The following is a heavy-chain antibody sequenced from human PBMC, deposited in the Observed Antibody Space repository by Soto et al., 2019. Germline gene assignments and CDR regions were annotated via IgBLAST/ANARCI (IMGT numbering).Heavy chain of an antibody. J-gene: IGHJ4*02. CDR1: GFTFDDYA. Sequence: GGSLRLSCAASGFTFDDYAMHWVRQGPGKGLEWVSGISWNSGGIGYADSVKGRFTISRDNAKNSLYLQMDRLRPEDTAFYYCAKGISSPSSYWGQGTLVTVSS. V-gene: IGHV3-9*01. CDR3: AKGISSPSSY. CDR2: ISWNSGGI. D-gene: IGHD6-6*01.